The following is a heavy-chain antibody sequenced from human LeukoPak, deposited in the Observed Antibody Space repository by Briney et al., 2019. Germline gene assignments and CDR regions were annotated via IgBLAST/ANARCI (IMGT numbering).Heavy chain of an antibody. CDR2: MRYDGSKK. J-gene: IGHJ6*03. D-gene: IGHD6-13*01. V-gene: IGHV3-30*02. Sequence: GGSLRLSCAASGFTFSSYGMHWVRQAPGKGLEWVAFMRYDGSKKYYADFVKGRFTISRDNSKNTLYLQMNSLRAEDTAVYYCAKEEQLVRGAYYYYYMDVWGEGTTVTVSS. CDR1: GFTFSSYG. CDR3: AKEEQLVRGAYYYYYMDV.